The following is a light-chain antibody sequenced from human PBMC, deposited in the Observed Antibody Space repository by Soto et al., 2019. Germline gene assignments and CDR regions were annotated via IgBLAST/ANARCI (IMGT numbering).Light chain of an antibody. CDR2: GAS. CDR3: HQYGSSPRT. Sequence: EIVLTQSPGTLSLSPGERATLSCRASQSISSSYLAWYQQKPGQAPRLLIYGASSRATGTPDRFSGSGSGTDFTLTISRLEPEDFAVYYCHQYGSSPRTFGQGAKVDIK. V-gene: IGKV3-20*01. CDR1: QSISSSY. J-gene: IGKJ1*01.